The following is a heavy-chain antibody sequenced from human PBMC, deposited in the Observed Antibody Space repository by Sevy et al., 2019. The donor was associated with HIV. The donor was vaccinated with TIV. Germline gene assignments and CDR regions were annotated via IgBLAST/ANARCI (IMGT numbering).Heavy chain of an antibody. CDR2: IYYSGST. V-gene: IGHV4-59*01. Sequence: SETLSLTCTVSGGSISSYYWSWIRQPPGKGLEWIGYIYYSGSTNYNPSLKSRVTISVDTSKNQFSLTLSSVTAADTALYYCARESGSSSWYFDYWGQGPLVTVSS. CDR3: ARESGSSSWYFDY. J-gene: IGHJ4*02. CDR1: GGSISSYY. D-gene: IGHD6-13*01.